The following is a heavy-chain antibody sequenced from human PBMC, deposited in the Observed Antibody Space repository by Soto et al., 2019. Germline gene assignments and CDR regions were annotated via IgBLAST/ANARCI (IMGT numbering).Heavy chain of an antibody. Sequence: SVKVSCKASGGTFSSYAISWVRQAPGQGLEWMGGIIPIFGTANYAQKFQGRVTITADESTSTADMELSSLRSEDTAVYYCARDRIAVAGYYYYGMDVCGQGTTVTVSS. CDR3: ARDRIAVAGYYYYGMDV. CDR2: IIPIFGTA. V-gene: IGHV1-69*13. CDR1: GGTFSSYA. D-gene: IGHD6-19*01. J-gene: IGHJ6*02.